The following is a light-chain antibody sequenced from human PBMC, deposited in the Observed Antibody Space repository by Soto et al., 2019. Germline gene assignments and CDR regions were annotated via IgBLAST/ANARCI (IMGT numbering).Light chain of an antibody. V-gene: IGKV1-5*03. CDR1: RSLTRW. Sequence: DIQMSQSPSTLSASVGDRVTITCRASRSLTRWLAWYQQKPGRAPKLLIYETSILQSGVPSRFSGIGSGTDFTLTISGVHPDDIATYYCQQYSTFWTFGQGTRVEVK. CDR3: QQYSTFWT. CDR2: ETS. J-gene: IGKJ1*01.